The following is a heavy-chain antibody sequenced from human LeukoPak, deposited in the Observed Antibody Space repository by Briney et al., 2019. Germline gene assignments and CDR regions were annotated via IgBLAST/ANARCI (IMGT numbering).Heavy chain of an antibody. D-gene: IGHD5-12*01. Sequence: GGSLRLSCAASGFIFSNYAMSWVRQAPGKGLEWVANIKQDGSEKYYVDSVKGRFTISRDNAKNSLYLQMNSLRAEDTAVFYCARDGTYTDYDPDFDIWGQGTLVTVSS. CDR3: ARDGTYTDYDPDFDI. CDR2: IKQDGSEK. CDR1: GFIFSNYA. V-gene: IGHV3-7*01. J-gene: IGHJ4*02.